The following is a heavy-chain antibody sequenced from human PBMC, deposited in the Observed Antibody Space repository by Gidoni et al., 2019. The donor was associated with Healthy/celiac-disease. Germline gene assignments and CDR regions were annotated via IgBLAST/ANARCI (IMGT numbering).Heavy chain of an antibody. V-gene: IGHV4-61*02. CDR1: GGSTSSGSYY. CDR2: IYTSGST. D-gene: IGHD3-10*01. Sequence: QVQLQESGPGLVKPSQTLSLTCPVSGGSTSSGSYYWSWIRQPAGKGLEWIGRIYTSGSTNYNPSLKSRVTISVDTSKNQFSLKLSSVTAADTAVYYCARDRTMVRGVAGGPYGMDVWGQGTTVTVSS. J-gene: IGHJ6*02. CDR3: ARDRTMVRGVAGGPYGMDV.